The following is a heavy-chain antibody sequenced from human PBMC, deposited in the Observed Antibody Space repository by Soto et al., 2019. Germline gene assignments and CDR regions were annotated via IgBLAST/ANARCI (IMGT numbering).Heavy chain of an antibody. CDR2: IKKDGSQI. CDR3: ARDLAPLSDYWYDAFDI. D-gene: IGHD3-3*01. V-gene: IGHV3-7*04. Sequence: EVQLVESGGGLVQPGGSLRLSCAASGFSLENCWMTWVRQAPGRGLEWVANIKKDGSQIHYADSVQGRFTISRDNAKNSLYLQMDSLRAEDTAVYYCARDLAPLSDYWYDAFDIWGQGTMVTVSS. CDR1: GFSLENCW. J-gene: IGHJ3*02.